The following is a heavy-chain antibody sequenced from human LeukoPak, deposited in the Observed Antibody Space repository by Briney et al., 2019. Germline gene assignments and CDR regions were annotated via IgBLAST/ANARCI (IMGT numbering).Heavy chain of an antibody. CDR3: AREGSAVTNFDY. CDR2: INHSGST. CDR1: GGSFSGYY. D-gene: IGHD3-10*01. Sequence: PSETLSLTCAVYGGSFSGYYWSWIRQPPGKGQEWIGEINHSGSTNYNPSLKSRVTISVDTSKNQFSLKVSSVTAADTAVYYCAREGSAVTNFDYWGQGTLVTVSS. V-gene: IGHV4-34*01. J-gene: IGHJ4*02.